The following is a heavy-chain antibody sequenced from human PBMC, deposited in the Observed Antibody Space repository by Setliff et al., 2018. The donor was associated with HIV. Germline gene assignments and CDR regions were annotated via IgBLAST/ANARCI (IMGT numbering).Heavy chain of an antibody. D-gene: IGHD2-15*01. V-gene: IGHV3-30*02. CDR2: IRYDGDNK. J-gene: IGHJ6*03. CDR1: GFTFSGYG. Sequence: GGSLRLSCAASGFTFSGYGMYWVRQAPGKGLEWVAFIRYDGDNKYYADSVKGRFTISRDNSKNTLYLQMYSLRAKDAAVYYCAKAFGYCSGGSCPVLMDVWGKGTTVTVSS. CDR3: AKAFGYCSGGSCPVLMDV.